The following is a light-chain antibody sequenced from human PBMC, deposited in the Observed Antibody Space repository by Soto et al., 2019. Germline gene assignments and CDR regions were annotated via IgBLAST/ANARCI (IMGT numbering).Light chain of an antibody. J-gene: IGLJ3*02. CDR2: DVS. V-gene: IGLV2-14*01. Sequence: QSALTQPASVSGSPGQSIAISCTGTNGDIGGYNYVSWYQQHPGKAPKLLIYDVSNRPSGVSNRFSGSKSGNMASLTISGLKAEDEADYYCSSYTSSNTWVFGGGTALTVL. CDR3: SSYTSSNTWV. CDR1: NGDIGGYNY.